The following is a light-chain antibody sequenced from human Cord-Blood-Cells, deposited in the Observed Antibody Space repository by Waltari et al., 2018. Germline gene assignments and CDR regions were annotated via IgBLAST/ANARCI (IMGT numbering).Light chain of an antibody. CDR2: KVS. CDR3: MQGTHWPWT. Sequence: DVVMTQSPLSLPVTLGQPASISCRSSQSLLHSDGNTYLNWFQQRPGQSPRRLIYKVSNRDSGVPDRFSGSGSGTDFTLKISRVEAEDVGVYYCMQGTHWPWTFGQWTKVEIK. V-gene: IGKV2-30*02. CDR1: QSLLHSDGNTY. J-gene: IGKJ1*01.